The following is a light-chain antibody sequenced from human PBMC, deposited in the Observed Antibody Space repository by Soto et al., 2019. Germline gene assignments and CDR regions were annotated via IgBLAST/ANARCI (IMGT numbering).Light chain of an antibody. V-gene: IGLV7-43*01. Sequence: TVVTQEPSVTVSPGGTVTLTCASSAGVVTRDHYPNWFQQKPGQPPRALISTTTNRHSWTPARFSGSLLGDKAALTLSGVQPEDEADYYCLLYFGGPWVFGGGTKVTVL. CDR1: AGVVTRDHY. CDR2: TTT. CDR3: LLYFGGPWV. J-gene: IGLJ3*02.